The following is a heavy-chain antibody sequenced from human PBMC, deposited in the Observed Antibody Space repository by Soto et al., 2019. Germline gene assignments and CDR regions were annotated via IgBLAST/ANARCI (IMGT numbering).Heavy chain of an antibody. J-gene: IGHJ5*02. CDR2: ISASGGST. V-gene: IGHV3-23*01. Sequence: EVQLLESGGGLVQPGGSLRLSCAASGFTFSNCAMNWVRQAPGKGLEWVSGISASGGSTYYADSVKGRFTISRDNSKNTLYLQMNSLRAEDTAVYYCAKDRWTRTPGWFDPWGQGTLGTVSS. CDR3: AKDRWTRTPGWFDP. D-gene: IGHD3-16*02. CDR1: GFTFSNCA.